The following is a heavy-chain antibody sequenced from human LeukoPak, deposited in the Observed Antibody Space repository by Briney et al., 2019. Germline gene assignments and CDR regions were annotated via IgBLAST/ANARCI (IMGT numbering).Heavy chain of an antibody. CDR3: ARGGWFGELSVGYMDV. V-gene: IGHV4-59*01. CDR2: IYYSGST. CDR1: GGSISSYY. D-gene: IGHD3-10*01. Sequence: SETLSLTCTVSGGSISSYYWSWIRQPPGKGLEWIGYIYYSGSTNYNPSLKSRVTISVDTSKNQFSLKLSSVTAADTAVYYCARGGWFGELSVGYMDVWGKGTTVTISS. J-gene: IGHJ6*03.